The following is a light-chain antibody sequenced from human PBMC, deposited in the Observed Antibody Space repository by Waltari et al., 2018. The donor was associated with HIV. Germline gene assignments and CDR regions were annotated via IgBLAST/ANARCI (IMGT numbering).Light chain of an antibody. V-gene: IGLV1-44*01. CDR2: SNN. J-gene: IGLJ3*02. CDR3: ASWDDSLNGRV. Sequence: QSVLTQPPSASGTPGQRVTISCSGSSPNIGSNTVNWYQPLPGTAPKLLIYSNNHRPSGVPDRFSGSKSGTSASLAISGLQSEDEADYYCASWDDSLNGRVFGGGTKLTVL. CDR1: SPNIGSNT.